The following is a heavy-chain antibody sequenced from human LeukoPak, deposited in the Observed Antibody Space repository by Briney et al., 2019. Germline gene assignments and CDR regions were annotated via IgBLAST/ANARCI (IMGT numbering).Heavy chain of an antibody. Sequence: PGRSLRLSCAASGFTFSSYGMHWVRQAPGKGLEWVAVISSDGSNEYYADSVKGRSTISRDNSKNTLYLQMNSLRAEDTAVYYCAKDRGYCSGGSCYYFDYWGQGTLVTVSS. CDR3: AKDRGYCSGGSCYYFDY. J-gene: IGHJ4*02. CDR1: GFTFSSYG. CDR2: ISSDGSNE. D-gene: IGHD2-15*01. V-gene: IGHV3-30*18.